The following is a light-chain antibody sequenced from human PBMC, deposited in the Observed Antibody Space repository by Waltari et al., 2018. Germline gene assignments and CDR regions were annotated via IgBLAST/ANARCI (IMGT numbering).Light chain of an antibody. CDR1: SGNIARHS. V-gene: IGLV6-57*01. Sequence: NFILAQPHSVSESPGKTVTISCTRSSGNIARHSVLCSQQRPGSSPTVVIYNDDRRASGVPDRFSGSIDPSSNSASLTISGLKIEDEADYYCQSYDLITPCVFGDGTRVTVL. CDR3: QSYDLITPCV. CDR2: NDD. J-gene: IGLJ1*01.